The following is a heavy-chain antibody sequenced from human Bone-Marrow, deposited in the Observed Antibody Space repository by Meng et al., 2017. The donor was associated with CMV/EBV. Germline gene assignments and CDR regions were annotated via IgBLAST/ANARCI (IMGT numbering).Heavy chain of an antibody. CDR1: GDSVSSNSAA. J-gene: IGHJ4*02. CDR3: ARVEQLIFDY. Sequence: VQQQQSGPCLGKPSQTPSLTCAISGDSVSSNSAAWNWISQSPSRGLEWLRRTYYRFKWYNDYAVSVKSRITINPDTSKNQFSLQLNSVTPEDTAVYYCARVEQLIFDYWGQRTLVTVSS. D-gene: IGHD6-6*01. CDR2: TYYRFKWYN. V-gene: IGHV6-1*01.